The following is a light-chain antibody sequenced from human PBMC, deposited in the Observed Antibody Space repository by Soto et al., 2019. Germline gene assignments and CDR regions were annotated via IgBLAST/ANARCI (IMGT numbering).Light chain of an antibody. Sequence: DIQMTQSPPALSASVGDRVTITCQASQDISIYLNWYQQKPGKDPKLLIYDISNLEIGVPSRFSGSRSATDFTFTISSLQPEDIATYYCQQYNNLPYTFGQGTTLEIK. J-gene: IGKJ2*01. CDR2: DIS. V-gene: IGKV1-33*01. CDR3: QQYNNLPYT. CDR1: QDISIY.